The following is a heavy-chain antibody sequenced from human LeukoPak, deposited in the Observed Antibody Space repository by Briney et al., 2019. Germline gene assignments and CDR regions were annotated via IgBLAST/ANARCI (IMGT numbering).Heavy chain of an antibody. D-gene: IGHD4-23*01. CDR3: AGVRSTVGWRSFDY. V-gene: IGHV4-31*03. Sequence: SETLSLTCTVSGGSISSGGYYWSWIRQHPGKGLEWIGYIYYSGSTYYNPSLKSRVTISVDTPKNQFSLKLSSVTAADTAVYYCAGVRSTVGWRSFDYWGQGILVTVSS. CDR1: GGSISSGGYY. J-gene: IGHJ4*02. CDR2: IYYSGST.